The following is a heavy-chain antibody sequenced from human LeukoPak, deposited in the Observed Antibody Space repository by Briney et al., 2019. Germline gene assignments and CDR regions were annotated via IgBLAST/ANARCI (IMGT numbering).Heavy chain of an antibody. Sequence: PSETLSLTCTVSGGSISSYYWSWIRQPAGKGLEWIGRIYTSGSTNYNPSLKSRVTMSVDTSKNQFSLKLSSVTAADTAVYYCARARYYDNSGYPLLHFDYWGQGTLVTVSS. CDR1: GGSISSYY. D-gene: IGHD3-22*01. CDR2: IYTSGST. CDR3: ARARYYDNSGYPLLHFDY. J-gene: IGHJ4*02. V-gene: IGHV4-4*07.